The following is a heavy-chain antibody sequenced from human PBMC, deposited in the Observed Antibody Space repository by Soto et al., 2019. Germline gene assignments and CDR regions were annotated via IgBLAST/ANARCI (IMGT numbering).Heavy chain of an antibody. D-gene: IGHD3-22*01. CDR1: GDTFSSYA. Sequence: SVKVSCKASGDTFSSYAISWVRQAPGQGLEWMGGIIPFFDTANYAQQFQGRVTITADESTSTAYMELSSLRSEDTAVYYCARAYWDYYDSSADAFDIWGQ. J-gene: IGHJ3*02. V-gene: IGHV1-69*13. CDR2: IIPFFDTA. CDR3: ARAYWDYYDSSADAFDI.